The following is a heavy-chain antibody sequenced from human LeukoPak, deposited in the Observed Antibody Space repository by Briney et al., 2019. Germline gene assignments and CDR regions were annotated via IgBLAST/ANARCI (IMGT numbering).Heavy chain of an antibody. CDR3: ARDARFLEWLYYFDY. J-gene: IGHJ4*02. CDR2: INPNSGGT. V-gene: IGHV1-2*04. Sequence: VASVKVSCKASGYTFTDYYMHWVRQAPGQGLEWMGWINPNSGGTNYAKKFQGWVTMTRDTSISTAYMELSRLRSEDTAVYYCARDARFLEWLYYFDYWGQGTLVTVSS. CDR1: GYTFTDYY. D-gene: IGHD3-3*01.